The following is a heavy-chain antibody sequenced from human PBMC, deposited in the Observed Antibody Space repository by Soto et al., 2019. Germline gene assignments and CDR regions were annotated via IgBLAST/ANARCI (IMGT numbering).Heavy chain of an antibody. CDR2: INSDGSST. J-gene: IGHJ4*02. D-gene: IGHD2-15*01. CDR1: AFTFSSYW. Sequence: EVQLVESGGGLVQPGGSLRLSCAASAFTFSSYWMHWVRQAPGKGLVWVSRINSDGSSTSYADSVKGRFTISRDNAKNTLYLQMNSLRAEDTAVYYCVRTSLVVAVATREDYWGQGTLFTVSS. CDR3: VRTSLVVAVATREDY. V-gene: IGHV3-74*01.